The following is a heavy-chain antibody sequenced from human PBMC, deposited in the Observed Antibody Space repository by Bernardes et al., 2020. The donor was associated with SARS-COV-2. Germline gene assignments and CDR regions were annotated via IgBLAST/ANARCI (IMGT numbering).Heavy chain of an antibody. J-gene: IGHJ3*02. CDR3: ARDGYYDSTQGNAFDI. CDR2: ISRSGSAI. CDR1: GFTFNDFY. D-gene: IGHD3-22*01. V-gene: IGHV3-11*01. Sequence: GSLRLSCAASGFTFNDFYMSWIRQAPGKGLEWISYISRSGSAIDYADSVEGRFTISRDNAKNSLYLQMDSLRVEDTAVYYCARDGYYDSTQGNAFDIWGQGTMVTISS.